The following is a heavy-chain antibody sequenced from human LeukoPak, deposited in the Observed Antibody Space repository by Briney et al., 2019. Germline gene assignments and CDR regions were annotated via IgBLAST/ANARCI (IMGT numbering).Heavy chain of an antibody. D-gene: IGHD3-10*01. J-gene: IGHJ4*02. CDR3: ARDYYGSGSYYFGY. Sequence: SGTLSLTCAVSGGSISSSNWWSWVRQPPGKGLEWIGETYHSRSTNYNPSLKSRDTISVDKSKNQSSLKLSSVTAADTAVYYCARDYYGSGSYYFGYWGQGTLVTVSS. CDR1: GGSISSSNW. V-gene: IGHV4-4*02. CDR2: TYHSRST.